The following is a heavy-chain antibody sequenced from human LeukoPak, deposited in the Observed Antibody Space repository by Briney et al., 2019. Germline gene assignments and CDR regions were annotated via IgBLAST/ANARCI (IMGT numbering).Heavy chain of an antibody. CDR2: IYYSGST. Sequence: PSETLSLTCTVSGGSISSYYWSWIRQPPGKGLEWIGYIYYSGSTNYNPSLKSRVTISVDTSKSQFSLKLSSVTAADTAVYYCARAGDSSSWYRGEDWFDPWGQGTLVTVSS. J-gene: IGHJ5*02. CDR1: GGSISSYY. CDR3: ARAGDSSSWYRGEDWFDP. D-gene: IGHD6-13*01. V-gene: IGHV4-59*01.